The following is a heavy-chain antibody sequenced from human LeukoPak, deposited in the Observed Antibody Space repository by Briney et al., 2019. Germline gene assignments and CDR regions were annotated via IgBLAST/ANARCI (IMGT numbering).Heavy chain of an antibody. J-gene: IGHJ6*03. D-gene: IGHD6-19*01. Sequence: PGGSLRLSSAASGVAFGSYAMTWVRQAPGKGLEWVSGSSGSGDRTYYSDSVKGRFTISRDNSKKTLYLQMNSLRAEHTAVYYHGKEPRYSSANYYYYYMDVSGKGTTVTVPS. CDR1: GVAFGSYA. CDR3: GKEPRYSSANYYYYYMDV. V-gene: IGHV3-23*01. CDR2: SSGSGDRT.